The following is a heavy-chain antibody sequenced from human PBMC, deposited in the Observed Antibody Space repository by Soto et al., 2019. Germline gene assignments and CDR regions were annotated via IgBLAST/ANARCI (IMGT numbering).Heavy chain of an antibody. CDR3: ARGKTRYFDY. CDR2: IYNTGST. CDR1: GGSISRTDYH. J-gene: IGHJ4*02. D-gene: IGHD2-15*01. Sequence: QVQLQESGPGLVKPSQTLSLTCTVSGGSISRTDYHWCWIRQVPGKGLEWIGYIYNTGSTYYNPSLNYRVTISIDTPKCQVSLKLSSLTAADTAVYYCARGKTRYFDYWGRGTRVTVSS. V-gene: IGHV4-30-4*01.